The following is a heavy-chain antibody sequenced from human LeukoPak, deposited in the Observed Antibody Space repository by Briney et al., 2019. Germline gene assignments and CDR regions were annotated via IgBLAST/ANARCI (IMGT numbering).Heavy chain of an antibody. CDR3: ARVHSSGYYSYYYYGMDV. J-gene: IGHJ6*02. Sequence: PSETLSLTCTVSGGSISSYYWSWIRQPPGKGLEWIGYIYYSGSTNYNPSLKSRVTISVDTSKNQFSLKLSSVTAADTAVYYCARVHSSGYYSYYYYGMDVWGQGTTVIVSS. V-gene: IGHV4-59*01. CDR2: IYYSGST. D-gene: IGHD3-22*01. CDR1: GGSISSYY.